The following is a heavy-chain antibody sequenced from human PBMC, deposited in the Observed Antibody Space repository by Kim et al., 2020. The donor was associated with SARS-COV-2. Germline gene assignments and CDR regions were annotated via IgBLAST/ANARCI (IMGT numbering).Heavy chain of an antibody. CDR2: INTNTGNP. V-gene: IGHV7-4-1*02. CDR1: GYTFTSYA. CDR3: ARDCTSCPRGNSSTWYAFDI. Sequence: ASVKVSCKASGYTFTSYAMNWVRQAPGQGLEWMGWINTNTGNPTYAQGFTGRFVFSLDTSVSTAYLQISSLKAEDTAVYYCARDCTSCPRGNSSTWYAFDIWGQGTMVTVSS. D-gene: IGHD2-2*01. J-gene: IGHJ3*02.